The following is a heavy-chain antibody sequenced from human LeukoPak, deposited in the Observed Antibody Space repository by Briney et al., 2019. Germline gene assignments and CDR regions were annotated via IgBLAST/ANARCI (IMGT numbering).Heavy chain of an antibody. CDR1: GGSISSYY. CDR2: IYYSGST. CDR3: ARVGAPPSNYRYYYYYMGV. Sequence: PSETPSLTCTVSGGSISSYYWSWIRQPPGKGLEWIGYIYYSGSTNYNPSLKSRVTISVDTSKNQFSLKLSSVTAADTAVYYCARVGAPPSNYRYYYYYMGVWGKGTTVTVSS. D-gene: IGHD4-11*01. J-gene: IGHJ6*03. V-gene: IGHV4-59*01.